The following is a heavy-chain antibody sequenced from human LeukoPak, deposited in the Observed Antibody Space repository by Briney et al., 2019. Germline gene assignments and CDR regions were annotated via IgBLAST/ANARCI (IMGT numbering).Heavy chain of an antibody. CDR2: IYNIGST. CDR3: VRVGGTDYYYYMDV. Sequence: SETLSLTCSVSGASISNDYWSWMRQPPGKGLEWIGYIYNIGSTKYTPSLKSRVTISRDTSRNQFSLELRSVTAADTAVYYCVRVGGTDYYYYMDVWGKGTTVTVSS. CDR1: GASISNDY. V-gene: IGHV4-59*01. D-gene: IGHD1-1*01. J-gene: IGHJ6*03.